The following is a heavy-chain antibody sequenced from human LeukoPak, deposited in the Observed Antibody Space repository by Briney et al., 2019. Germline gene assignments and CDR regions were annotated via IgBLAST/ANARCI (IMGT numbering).Heavy chain of an antibody. V-gene: IGHV3-74*01. CDR2: INSDGSST. D-gene: IGHD5-12*01. CDR3: ARGSGYAVFDI. J-gene: IGHJ3*02. CDR1: GFTFTNYW. Sequence: PGGSLRLSCAASGFTFTNYWMYWVRQAPGKGLVWVSRINSDGSSTSYADSVKGRFTISRDNAKNTLYLQMNSLRADDTAVYYCARGSGYAVFDIWGQGTMVPVSS.